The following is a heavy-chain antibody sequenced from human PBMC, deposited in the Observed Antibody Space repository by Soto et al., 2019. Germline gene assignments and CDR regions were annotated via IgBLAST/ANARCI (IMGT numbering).Heavy chain of an antibody. J-gene: IGHJ6*02. D-gene: IGHD5-12*01. CDR1: AFTFINFE. CDR3: AKDISGYDYNLYYYYYYGMDV. Sequence: EVQLVESGGGLVQPGGSLRLSCEASAFTFINFEMNWVRQAPGKGLEWLSYISGSGSVKYYADSVKGRFSISRDNSKKSLYLQMNSLRAEDTAVYYCAKDISGYDYNLYYYYYYGMDVWGQGTTVTVSS. CDR2: ISGSGSVK. V-gene: IGHV3-48*03.